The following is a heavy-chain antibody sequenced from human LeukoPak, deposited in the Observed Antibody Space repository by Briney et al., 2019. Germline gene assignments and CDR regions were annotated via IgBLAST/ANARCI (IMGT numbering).Heavy chain of an antibody. CDR1: GFTFSSYS. J-gene: IGHJ3*02. CDR3: ARAMGYDILTGYYDAFDI. D-gene: IGHD3-9*01. Sequence: GGSLRLSCAASGFTFSSYSMNWVRQAPGKGLEWVSSISSSSSYIYYADSVKGRFTISRDNARNSLYLQMNSLRAEDTAVYYCARAMGYDILTGYYDAFDIWGQGTMVTVSS. V-gene: IGHV3-21*01. CDR2: ISSSSSYI.